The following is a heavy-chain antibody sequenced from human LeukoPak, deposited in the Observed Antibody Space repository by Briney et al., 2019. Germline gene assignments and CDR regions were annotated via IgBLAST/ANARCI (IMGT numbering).Heavy chain of an antibody. CDR1: RFTFSSYA. V-gene: IGHV3-23*01. D-gene: IGHD5-18*01. CDR3: AFSPLGFNYGYAY. J-gene: IGHJ4*02. Sequence: GGSLRLSCAASRFTFSSYAMNWVRQAPGKGLEWVSSLSDGGHSSFYADSVKGRFTIYRDDSQNILYLQMNNLRADDTALYFCAFSPLGFNYGYAYWGQGTLVTVSS. CDR2: LSDGGHSS.